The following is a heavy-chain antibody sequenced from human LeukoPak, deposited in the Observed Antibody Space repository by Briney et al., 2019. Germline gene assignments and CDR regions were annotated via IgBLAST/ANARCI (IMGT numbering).Heavy chain of an antibody. Sequence: SETLSLTCTVSGGSVSSYYWSWIRQPPGKGLEWISYIYSSESTNYNSSLQSRVTMSLDTSKNQLFLKLSSVTAADTAVYYCARFHSGPSGWYVLWYFDLWGRGTLVTVSS. J-gene: IGHJ2*01. V-gene: IGHV4-4*09. CDR3: ARFHSGPSGWYVLWYFDL. CDR1: GGSVSSYY. CDR2: IYSSEST. D-gene: IGHD6-19*01.